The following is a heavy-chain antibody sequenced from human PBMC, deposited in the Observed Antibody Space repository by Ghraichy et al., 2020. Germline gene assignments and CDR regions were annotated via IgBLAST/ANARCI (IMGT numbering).Heavy chain of an antibody. J-gene: IGHJ4*02. CDR2: ISSGSGYT. Sequence: GGSLRLSCVASGFSFNDHYMSWIRQAPGKGLEWVSYISSGSGYTNYADSVKGRFTISRDNAKNSLALQMNSLRAEDTAVYYCARGGSNTYYYGSGTYLDTSPSDYWGQGTLVTVSS. D-gene: IGHD3-10*01. CDR3: ARGGSNTYYYGSGTYLDTSPSDY. V-gene: IGHV3-11*06. CDR1: GFSFNDHY.